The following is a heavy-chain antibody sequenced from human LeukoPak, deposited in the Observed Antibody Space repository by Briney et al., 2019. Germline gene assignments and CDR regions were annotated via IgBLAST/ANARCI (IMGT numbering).Heavy chain of an antibody. J-gene: IGHJ4*02. Sequence: GGSLRLSCAASGFTVSSNYMSWVRQAPGKGLEWVSVIYSGGSTYYADSVKGRFTISRDNSKDTLYLQMNSLRAEDTAVYYCARLDYGGNSVLDYWGQGTLVTVSS. CDR1: GFTVSSNY. V-gene: IGHV3-66*04. D-gene: IGHD4-23*01. CDR3: ARLDYGGNSVLDY. CDR2: IYSGGST.